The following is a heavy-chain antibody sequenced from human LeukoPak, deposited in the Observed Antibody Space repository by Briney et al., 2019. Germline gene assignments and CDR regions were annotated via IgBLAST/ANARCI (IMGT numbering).Heavy chain of an antibody. CDR1: GFTFRNHA. D-gene: IGHD1-26*01. J-gene: IGHJ4*02. CDR2: IGIAADT. Sequence: GGSLRLSCAGSGFTFRNHAMHWVRQATGKGLEWVSAIGIAADTFYIASVKGRFTISRENVENSFFLQMNNLGVEDTAIYYCARQNSPHGNFDYWGQGTLVAVSS. CDR3: ARQNSPHGNFDY. V-gene: IGHV3-13*01.